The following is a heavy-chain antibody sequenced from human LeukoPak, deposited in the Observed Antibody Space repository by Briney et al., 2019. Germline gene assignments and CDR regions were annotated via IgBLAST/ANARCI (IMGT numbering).Heavy chain of an antibody. CDR3: AKDLGGGYSSSWYPSVHYYYYGMDV. D-gene: IGHD6-13*01. V-gene: IGHV3-30*18. J-gene: IGHJ6*02. CDR2: ISYDGSNK. Sequence: QPGRSLRLSCAASGFTFSSYGMHWVRQAPGKGLEWVAVISYDGSNKYYADSVKGRFTISRDNSKNTLYLQMNSLRAEDTAVYYCAKDLGGGYSSSWYPSVHYYYYGMDVWGQGTTVTVSS. CDR1: GFTFSSYG.